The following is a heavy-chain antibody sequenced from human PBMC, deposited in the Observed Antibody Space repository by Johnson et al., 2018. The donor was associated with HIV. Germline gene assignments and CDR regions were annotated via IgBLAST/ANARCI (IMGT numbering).Heavy chain of an antibody. CDR1: GFSFSIYA. Sequence: QVQLVESGGGVVQPGRSLRLSCAASGFSFSIYAMHWVRQAPGKGLEWVAVISYDGSNKYYADSVKGRFTISRDNSKNTLYLQMNSLRAEDTAVYYCARGSRYTYDNDDVYLLQAFDVWGQGTVVTVSS. CDR2: ISYDGSNK. V-gene: IGHV3-30-3*01. CDR3: ARGSRYTYDNDDVYLLQAFDV. J-gene: IGHJ3*01. D-gene: IGHD3-16*01.